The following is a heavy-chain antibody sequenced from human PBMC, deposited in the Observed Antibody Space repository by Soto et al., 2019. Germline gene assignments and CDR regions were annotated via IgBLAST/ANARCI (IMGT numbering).Heavy chain of an antibody. J-gene: IGHJ5*02. CDR1: GYTFTSYG. CDR2: ISAYNGNT. V-gene: IGHV1-18*01. Sequence: GASVKVSCKASGYTFTSYGISWVRQAPGQGLERMGWISAYNGNTNCAQKLQGRVTMTTDTSTSTAYMELRSLRSDDTAVYYCAINIPNWFDPWGQGTLVTSPQ. CDR3: AINIPNWFDP.